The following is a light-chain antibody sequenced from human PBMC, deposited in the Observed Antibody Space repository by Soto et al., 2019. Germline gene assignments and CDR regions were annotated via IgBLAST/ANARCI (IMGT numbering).Light chain of an antibody. CDR2: GAS. J-gene: IGKJ1*01. CDR3: QQYHNWPPTWT. CDR1: QSVSSN. Sequence: EIVMSPSPATLSVSQGESSTLSCRASQSVSSNSAWYQQKPGQAPRLLIYGASTRATGIPARFSGSGSGTEFTFTIRILRSEDFALYYCQQYHNWPPTWTFGHGSNVDI. V-gene: IGKV3-15*01.